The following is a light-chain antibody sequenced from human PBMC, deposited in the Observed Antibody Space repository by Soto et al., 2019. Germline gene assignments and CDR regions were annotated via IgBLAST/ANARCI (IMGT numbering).Light chain of an antibody. J-gene: IGKJ1*01. CDR2: KAS. V-gene: IGKV1-5*03. CDR1: QSITTW. CDR3: QQYNTYSRT. Sequence: DIQMTQSPSALSASVGDRVAITCRASQSITTWLAWYQHKPGKAPKLLIYKASSLQSGVPSRFSGSGSGTEFTLTISSLQPDDFATYYCQQYNTYSRTFXQGTKADIK.